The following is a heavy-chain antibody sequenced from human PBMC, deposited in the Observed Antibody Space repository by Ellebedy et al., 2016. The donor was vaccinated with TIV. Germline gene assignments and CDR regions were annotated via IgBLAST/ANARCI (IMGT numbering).Heavy chain of an antibody. CDR2: IIPIFGTA. D-gene: IGHD6-25*01. Sequence: SVKVSXXASGGTFSSYAISWVRQAPGQGLEWMGGIIPIFGTANYAQKFQGRVTITADESTSTAYMELSSLRSEDTAVYYCARDSALPHYFDYWGQGTLVTVSS. CDR1: GGTFSSYA. J-gene: IGHJ4*02. V-gene: IGHV1-69*13. CDR3: ARDSALPHYFDY.